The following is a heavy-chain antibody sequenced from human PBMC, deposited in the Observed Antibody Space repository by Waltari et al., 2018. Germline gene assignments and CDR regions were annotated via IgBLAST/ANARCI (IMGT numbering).Heavy chain of an antibody. V-gene: IGHV4-39*01. J-gene: IGHJ5*02. Sequence: QLQLQESGPGLVKPSETLSLTCSVSGASISSSNYYWGWIRQPPGKGLEWIGSMFNGGSTYYNPSLKLRVTISVDTSKNQFSLRLNSVTAADTAIYYCARHGYSGGWFDPWGQGTLVTVSS. CDR3: ARHGYSGGWFDP. CDR2: MFNGGST. D-gene: IGHD4-17*01. CDR1: GASISSSNYY.